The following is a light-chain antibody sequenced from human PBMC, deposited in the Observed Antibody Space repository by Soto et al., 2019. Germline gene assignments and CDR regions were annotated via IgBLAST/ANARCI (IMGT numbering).Light chain of an antibody. CDR3: QQHNNYPPT. Sequence: VVVAKCQSTLSVSPGKRATLSCRASESVGRQLAWYHQKPGQAPKLLIYAASTRATGVPARFSGSGSGTEFTLTVSSLQPEDIAVYFCQQHNNYPPTFGQGTRLEI. V-gene: IGKV3-15*01. CDR2: AAS. CDR1: ESVGRQ. J-gene: IGKJ5*01.